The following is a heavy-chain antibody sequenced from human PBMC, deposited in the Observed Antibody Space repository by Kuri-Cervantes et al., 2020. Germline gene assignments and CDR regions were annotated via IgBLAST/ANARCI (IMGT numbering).Heavy chain of an antibody. CDR1: GYTFTYRY. Sequence: SVKVSCKASGYTFTYRYLHWVRQAPGQALEWMGWITPFNGNTNYAQKFQDRVTITRDRSMSTAYMELSRLRSDDTAVYYCARIAAAGYDYWGQGTLVTVSS. V-gene: IGHV1-45*02. D-gene: IGHD6-13*01. CDR3: ARIAAAGYDY. CDR2: ITPFNGNT. J-gene: IGHJ4*02.